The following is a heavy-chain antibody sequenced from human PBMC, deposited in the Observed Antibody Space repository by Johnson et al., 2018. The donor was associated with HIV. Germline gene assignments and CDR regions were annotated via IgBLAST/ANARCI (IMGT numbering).Heavy chain of an antibody. V-gene: IGHV3-13*01. CDR2: IGTAGDT. Sequence: VQLVESGGGLVQPGGSLRLSCAASGFTFSSYDMHWVRQATGKGLEWVSAIGTAGDTYYPGSVKGRFTISRENAKDMLYLQMNSLRAEDTAVYYCAKERHLVRAFDIWGQGTMVTVSS. CDR3: AKERHLVRAFDI. CDR1: GFTFSSYD. J-gene: IGHJ3*02. D-gene: IGHD6-6*01.